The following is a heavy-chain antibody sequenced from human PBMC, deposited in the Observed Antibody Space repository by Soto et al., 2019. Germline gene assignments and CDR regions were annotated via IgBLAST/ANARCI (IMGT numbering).Heavy chain of an antibody. CDR2: IYYSGST. CDR1: GGSISSYY. D-gene: IGHD2-2*01. V-gene: IGHV4-59*01. J-gene: IGHJ5*02. CDR3: ARSTPVPAAIGFDP. Sequence: SETLSLTCTVSGGSISSYYWSWIRQPPGKGLEWIGYIYYSGSTNYNPSLKSRVTISVDTSKNQFSLKLSSVTAADTAVYYCARSTPVPAAIGFDPWGQGTLVTVSS.